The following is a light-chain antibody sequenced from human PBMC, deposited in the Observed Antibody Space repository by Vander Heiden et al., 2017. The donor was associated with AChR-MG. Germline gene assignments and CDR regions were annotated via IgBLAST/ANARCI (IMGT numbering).Light chain of an antibody. Sequence: DIQMTQSPSTLSASVGARVTITCRASQSISSWLAWYQQKPGEAPKLLISEASSLESGVPSTFSGSGSGTEFTLTISSLQTDDFATYYCQQYNSYPWTFGQGTKVEIK. CDR2: EAS. CDR3: QQYNSYPWT. V-gene: IGKV1-5*03. J-gene: IGKJ1*01. CDR1: QSISSW.